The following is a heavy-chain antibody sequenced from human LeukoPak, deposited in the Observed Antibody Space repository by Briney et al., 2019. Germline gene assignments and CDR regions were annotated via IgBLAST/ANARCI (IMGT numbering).Heavy chain of an antibody. V-gene: IGHV4-39*07. CDR2: IYYSGST. D-gene: IGHD2-15*01. CDR1: GGSISSSSYY. CDR3: ARVRFNGVVVAAYFDY. J-gene: IGHJ4*02. Sequence: SSETLSLTCTVSGGSISSSSYYWGWIRQPPGKGLEWIGSIYYSGSTYYNPSLKSRVTISVDTSKNQFSLKLSSVTAADTAVYYCARVRFNGVVVAAYFDYWGQGTLVTVSS.